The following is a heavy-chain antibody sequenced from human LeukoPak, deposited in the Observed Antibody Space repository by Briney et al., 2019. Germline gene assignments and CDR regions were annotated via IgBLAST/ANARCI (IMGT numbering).Heavy chain of an antibody. V-gene: IGHV3-21*01. CDR1: GFTFSSYS. Sequence: NAGGSLRLSCAASGFTFSSYSMNWVRQAPGKGLEWVSSISSSSSYIHYADSVKGRFTISRDNAKNSLYLQMNSLRAEDTAVYYCARDRNYDFWSGYFWEAVFYYYGMDVWGQGTTVTVSS. J-gene: IGHJ6*02. CDR3: ARDRNYDFWSGYFWEAVFYYYGMDV. CDR2: ISSSSSYI. D-gene: IGHD3-3*01.